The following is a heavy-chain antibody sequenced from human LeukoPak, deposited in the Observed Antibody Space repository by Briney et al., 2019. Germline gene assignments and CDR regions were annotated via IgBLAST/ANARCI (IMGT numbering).Heavy chain of an antibody. J-gene: IGHJ3*02. CDR2: IIPILGIA. Sequence: SVKVSCKASGGTFSSYAISWVRQAPGQGLEWMGRIIPILGIANYAQKLQGRVTMTTGTSTSTAYMELRSLRSDDTAVYYCARYRIVGAITGAFDIWGQGTMVTVSS. V-gene: IGHV1-69*04. CDR3: ARYRIVGAITGAFDI. D-gene: IGHD1-26*01. CDR1: GGTFSSYA.